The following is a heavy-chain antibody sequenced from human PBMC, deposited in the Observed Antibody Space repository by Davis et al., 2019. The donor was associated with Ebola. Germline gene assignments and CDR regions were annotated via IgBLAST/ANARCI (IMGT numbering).Heavy chain of an antibody. CDR1: GYTFTGYY. CDR3: ARMRTGIAASGLEY. CDR2: INPNSGGT. D-gene: IGHD6-13*01. V-gene: IGHV1-2*02. Sequence: ASVKVSCKASGYTFTGYYMHWVRQAPGQGLEWMGWINPNSGGTNYAQKFQGRVTMTRDTSISTVYMELTRLSTDDTAVYYCARMRTGIAASGLEYWGQGALVTVSS. J-gene: IGHJ4*02.